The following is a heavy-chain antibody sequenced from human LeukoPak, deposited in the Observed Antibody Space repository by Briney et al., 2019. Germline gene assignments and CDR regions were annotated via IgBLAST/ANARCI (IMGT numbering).Heavy chain of an antibody. CDR2: ISSSSSYI. Sequence: GGSLRLSCAASGFTFGSYSMNWVRQAPGKGLEWVSSISSSSSYIYYADSVKGRFTISRDNSKNTLYLQMNSLRAEDTAVYYCASSITMVRGVIGDYWGQGTLVTVSS. J-gene: IGHJ4*02. D-gene: IGHD3-10*01. CDR1: GFTFGSYS. CDR3: ASSITMVRGVIGDY. V-gene: IGHV3-21*04.